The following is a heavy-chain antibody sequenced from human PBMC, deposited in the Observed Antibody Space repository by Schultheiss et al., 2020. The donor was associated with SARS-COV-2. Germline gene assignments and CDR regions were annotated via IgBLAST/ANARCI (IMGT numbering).Heavy chain of an antibody. V-gene: IGHV4-30-4*08. J-gene: IGHJ6*02. CDR1: GGSISSGGYY. CDR3: ARRGGYYYYGMDV. D-gene: IGHD2-15*01. CDR2: IYYSGST. Sequence: SETLSLTCTVSGGSISSGGYYWSWIRQHPGKGLEWIGYIYYSGSTNYNPSLKSRVTISVDTSKNQFSLKLSSVTAADTAVYYCARRGGYYYYGMDVWGQGTTVTVSS.